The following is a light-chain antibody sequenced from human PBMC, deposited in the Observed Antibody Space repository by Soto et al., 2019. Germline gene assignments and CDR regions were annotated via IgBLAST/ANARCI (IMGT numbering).Light chain of an antibody. CDR1: SSNIGAGYD. CDR2: GNS. J-gene: IGLJ1*01. V-gene: IGLV1-40*01. Sequence: QSVLTQPPSVSGAPGQRVTISCTGSSSNIGAGYDVHWYQQLPGTAPKLLIYGNSNLPSGVPDRFSGSKSGTSASLAITGLQAEDEADYYCQSYDSSLSVLYVFGTGTKVTVL. CDR3: QSYDSSLSVLYV.